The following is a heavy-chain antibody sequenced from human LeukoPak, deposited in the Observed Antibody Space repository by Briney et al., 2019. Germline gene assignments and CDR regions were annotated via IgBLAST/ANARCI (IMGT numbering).Heavy chain of an antibody. J-gene: IGHJ4*02. CDR1: GYTFTDYY. CDR2: VDPQDGET. CDR3: ATALYSNYPKDLPIDY. D-gene: IGHD4-11*01. Sequence: ASVKVSCKVSGYTFTDYYMHWVQQAPGKGLEWMGLVDPQDGETIYAEKFQGRVTITVDTSTDTAYMELSSLRSEDTAVYYCATALYSNYPKDLPIDYWGQGTLVTVSS. V-gene: IGHV1-69-2*01.